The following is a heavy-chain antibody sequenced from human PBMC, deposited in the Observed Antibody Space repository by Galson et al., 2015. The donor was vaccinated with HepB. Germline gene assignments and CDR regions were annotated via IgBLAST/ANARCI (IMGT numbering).Heavy chain of an antibody. Sequence: SLRLSCAVSGFSFSDYYMSWIRQAPGKGLEWISYISRSGSTTYYADSVKGRLTMSRDNAKNSLYLQMNSLRAEDTAVYYCARDHYLTYGSAFDYWGQGTLVTVSS. V-gene: IGHV3-11*01. CDR1: GFSFSDYY. J-gene: IGHJ4*02. CDR3: ARDHYLTYGSAFDY. D-gene: IGHD3-10*01. CDR2: ISRSGSTT.